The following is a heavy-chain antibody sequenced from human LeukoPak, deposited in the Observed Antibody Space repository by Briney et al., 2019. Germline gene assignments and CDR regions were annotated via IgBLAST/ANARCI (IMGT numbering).Heavy chain of an antibody. D-gene: IGHD3-22*01. CDR2: IYTSGST. J-gene: IGHJ4*02. CDR1: GGSISSYY. V-gene: IGHV4-4*07. Sequence: KPSETLSLTCTVSGGSISSYYWSWIRQPAGKGLEWIGRIYTSGSTNYNPSLKSRVTISVDTSKNQFSLKLSSVTAADTAVYYCARITDDYYDSSGYFDYWGQGTLVTVSS. CDR3: ARITDDYYDSSGYFDY.